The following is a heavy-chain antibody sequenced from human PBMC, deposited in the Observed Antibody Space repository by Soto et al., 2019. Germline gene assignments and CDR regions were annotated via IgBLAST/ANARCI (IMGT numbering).Heavy chain of an antibody. D-gene: IGHD4-4*01. CDR2: ISYDGSNK. V-gene: IGHV3-30-3*01. Sequence: QVQLVESGGGVVQPGRSLRLSCAASGFTFSSYAMHWVRQARGKGLEWVAVISYDGSNKYYADSVKGRFTISRDNSKNTLYLQMNSLRAEDTAVYYCASPLWRDNYNWGYFDLWGRGTLVTVSS. CDR1: GFTFSSYA. CDR3: ASPLWRDNYNWGYFDL. J-gene: IGHJ2*01.